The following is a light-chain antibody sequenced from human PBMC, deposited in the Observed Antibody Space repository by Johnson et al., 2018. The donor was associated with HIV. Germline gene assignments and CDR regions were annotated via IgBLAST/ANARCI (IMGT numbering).Light chain of an antibody. CDR2: ENN. Sequence: VLTQPPSVSAAPGQKVTISCSGSSSNIGNNYVSWYQQLPGTAPKLLIYENNKRPSGIPDRFSGSKSGTSATLGLTGLQTGAEADYYCGTWDSSLSAFYYVFGTGTKVTVL. V-gene: IGLV1-51*02. CDR1: SSNIGNNY. CDR3: GTWDSSLSAFYYV. J-gene: IGLJ1*01.